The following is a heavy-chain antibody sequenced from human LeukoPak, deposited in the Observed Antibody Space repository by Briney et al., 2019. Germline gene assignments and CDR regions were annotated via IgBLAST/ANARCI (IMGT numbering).Heavy chain of an antibody. CDR3: VKEEDSSLDY. J-gene: IGHJ4*02. Sequence: PGGSLRLSCAASGFTFSTYNMNWVRQAPGKGLEWVSSISSSGSYEYYADSVKGRFTISRDNAKNSLYLQMSSLRAEDTAVYYCVKEEDSSLDYWGQGTLVTVSS. CDR1: GFTFSTYN. D-gene: IGHD2-21*01. CDR2: ISSSGSYE. V-gene: IGHV3-21*01.